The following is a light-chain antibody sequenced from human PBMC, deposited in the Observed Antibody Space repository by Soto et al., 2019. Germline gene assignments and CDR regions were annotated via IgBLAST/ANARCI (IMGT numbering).Light chain of an antibody. CDR3: QSYDSSLSGVV. CDR2: GNS. Sequence: QSALTQPPSVSGAPGQRVTISCTGSSSNIGAGYDVHWYQQLPGTAPKLLIYGNSNRPSGVPDRFSGSKSGTSASLAITRLQAEDEGDYYCQSYDSSLSGVVFGGGTKLTVL. V-gene: IGLV1-40*01. CDR1: SSNIGAGYD. J-gene: IGLJ2*01.